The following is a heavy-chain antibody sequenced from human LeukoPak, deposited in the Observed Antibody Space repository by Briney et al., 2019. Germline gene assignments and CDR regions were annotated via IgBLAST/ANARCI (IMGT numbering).Heavy chain of an antibody. J-gene: IGHJ4*02. CDR1: GFSFSNYA. Sequence: PGGSLRLSRVPSGFSFSNYAMSWVRQAPGKGLEWVSSISGSGGSTHYVDSVKGRFTISRDKTKNTLYLQMNSLRAEDTAVYYCAKSSYYDASGYYREYYFDSWGQGTLVTVSS. CDR3: AKSSYYDASGYYREYYFDS. CDR2: ISGSGGST. V-gene: IGHV3-23*01. D-gene: IGHD3-22*01.